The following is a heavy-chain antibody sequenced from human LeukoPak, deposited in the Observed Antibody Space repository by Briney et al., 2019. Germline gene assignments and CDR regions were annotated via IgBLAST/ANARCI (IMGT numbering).Heavy chain of an antibody. CDR2: IRYDGSYK. J-gene: IGHJ5*02. CDR3: AKGGCVTASCYRGFNS. Sequence: GGSLRLSCAASGFSFSSYGMHWVRQAPGKGLEGVAFIRYDGSYKYYADSVKGRFTISRDNSKNILYLQMKNLRAEDTAVYYCAKGGCVTASCYRGFNSWGQGTLVTVSS. D-gene: IGHD2-2*01. CDR1: GFSFSSYG. V-gene: IGHV3-30*02.